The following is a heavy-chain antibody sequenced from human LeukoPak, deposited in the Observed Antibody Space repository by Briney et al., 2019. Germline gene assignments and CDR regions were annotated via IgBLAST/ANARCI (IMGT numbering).Heavy chain of an antibody. CDR2: ISGSGGST. D-gene: IGHD3-10*01. CDR3: ARGGVDYYGSGTYYLMYYFDY. CDR1: AFTFSSYA. Sequence: GRSLTLSCAASAFTFSSYAMSWVRHAAGEGRGWVSAISGSGGSTYYADSVKGRFTISRDHPHNTLYLQMNSLRAEDTAVYFCARGGVDYYGSGTYYLMYYFDYWGQGALVTVSS. V-gene: IGHV3-23*01. J-gene: IGHJ4*02.